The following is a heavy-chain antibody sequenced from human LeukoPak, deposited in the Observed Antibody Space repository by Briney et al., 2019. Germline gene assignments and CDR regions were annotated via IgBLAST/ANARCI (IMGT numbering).Heavy chain of an antibody. CDR2: VNTDESRT. CDR3: ARGASGSYYVDY. D-gene: IGHD1-26*01. V-gene: IGHV3-74*01. J-gene: IGHJ4*02. Sequence: RVNTDESRTNYADSVKGRFTISRDNAKNTVYLQMNSLRAEDTAVYYCARGASGSYYVDYWGQGTLVIVSS.